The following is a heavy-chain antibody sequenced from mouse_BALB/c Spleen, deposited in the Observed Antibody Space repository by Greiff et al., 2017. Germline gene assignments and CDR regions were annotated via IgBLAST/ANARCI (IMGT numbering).Heavy chain of an antibody. CDR2: IDPETGGT. V-gene: IGHV1-15*01. Sequence: QVQLQQPGAELVRPGASVKLSCKASGYTFTSYWMNWVKQRPGQGLEWIGAIDPETGGTAYNQKFKGKATLTADKSSSTAYMELRSLTSEDSAVYYCTRGLGGFAYWGQGTLVTVSA. J-gene: IGHJ3*01. CDR3: TRGLGGFAY. CDR1: GYTFTSYW. D-gene: IGHD3-3*01.